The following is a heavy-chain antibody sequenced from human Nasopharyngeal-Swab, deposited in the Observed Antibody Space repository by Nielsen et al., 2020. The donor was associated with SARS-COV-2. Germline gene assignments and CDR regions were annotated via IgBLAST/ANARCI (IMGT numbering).Heavy chain of an antibody. CDR2: IRSKGNNYAT. V-gene: IGHV3-73*01. CDR3: TRCGGGCYSGRDY. D-gene: IGHD2-15*01. CDR1: GFTFSDSA. J-gene: IGHJ4*02. Sequence: GESLKISCAASGFTFSDSAIHWVRQASGEGPEWVARIRSKGNNYATAYSASVKGRFIIFRDDPTNTAYLQMNSPKTEDTAMYYCTRCGGGCYSGRDYWGQGTLVTVSS.